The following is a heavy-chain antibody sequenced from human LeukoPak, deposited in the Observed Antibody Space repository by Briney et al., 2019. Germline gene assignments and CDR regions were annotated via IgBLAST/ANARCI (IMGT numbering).Heavy chain of an antibody. CDR1: GGSISNYY. CDR3: ARAIYYYYYMDV. CDR2: IYYSGST. J-gene: IGHJ6*03. Sequence: SETLSLTCTVSGGSISNYYWSWIRQPPGKGLEWIGYIYYSGSTNYNPSLKSRVTISVDTFKNQFSLKLSSVTAADTAVYYCARAIYYYYYMDVWGQGTTVTVSS. D-gene: IGHD2-2*02. V-gene: IGHV4-59*01.